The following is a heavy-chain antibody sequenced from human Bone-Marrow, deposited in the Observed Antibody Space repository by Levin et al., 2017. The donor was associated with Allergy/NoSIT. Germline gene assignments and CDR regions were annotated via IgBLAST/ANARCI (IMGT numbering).Heavy chain of an antibody. CDR2: IKSKTDGGTT. CDR1: GFTFSNAW. Sequence: GGSLRLSCAASGFTFSNAWMSWVRQAPGKGLEWVGRIKSKTDGGTTDYAAPVKGRFTISRDDSKNTLYLQMNSLKTEDTAVYYCTTDHTTIDYDILTGYYPVDYWGQGTLVTVSS. CDR3: TTDHTTIDYDILTGYYPVDY. V-gene: IGHV3-15*01. J-gene: IGHJ4*02. D-gene: IGHD3-9*01.